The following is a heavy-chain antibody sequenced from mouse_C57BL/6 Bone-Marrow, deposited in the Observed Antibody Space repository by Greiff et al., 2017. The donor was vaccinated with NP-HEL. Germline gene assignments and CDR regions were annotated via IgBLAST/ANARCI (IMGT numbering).Heavy chain of an antibody. J-gene: IGHJ2*01. CDR2: INPNNGGT. CDR3: ARYWDALYFDY. V-gene: IGHV1-26*01. CDR1: GYTFTDYY. Sequence: EVQLQQSGPELVKPGASVKISCKASGYTFTDYYMNWVKQSHGKSLEWIGDINPNNGGTSYNQKFKGKATLTVDKSSSTAYMELRSLTSEDSAVYYCARYWDALYFDYWGQGTTLTVSS. D-gene: IGHD4-1*01.